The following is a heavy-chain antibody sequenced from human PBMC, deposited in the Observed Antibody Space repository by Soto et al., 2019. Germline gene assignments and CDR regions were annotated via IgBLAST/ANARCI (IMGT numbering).Heavy chain of an antibody. D-gene: IGHD1-7*01. CDR2: MSGSSSTT. Sequence: PEGSLSLSCATSGLAFSNDAMSWVRQAPGGGLEWVSSMSGSSSTTYYADSVRGRFTISRDRSKNTLYLQMSSLRAEDTALYYCAKNQERELPRVIDFWGQGTLVTVS. V-gene: IGHV3-23*01. CDR1: GLAFSNDA. J-gene: IGHJ4*02. CDR3: AKNQERELPRVIDF.